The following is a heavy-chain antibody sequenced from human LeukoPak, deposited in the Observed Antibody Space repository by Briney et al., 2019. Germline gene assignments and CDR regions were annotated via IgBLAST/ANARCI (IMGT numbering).Heavy chain of an antibody. CDR2: FDPEGGET. CDR1: GYTLTELS. D-gene: IGHD1-26*01. CDR3: ATGLGMIVGGRPDY. V-gene: IGHV1-24*01. Sequence: ASVKVSCKVSGYTLTELSMHWVRQAPGKGLEWMGGFDPEGGETIYAQKFQGRVTMTEDTSTDTAYMELSSLRSEDTAVYYCATGLGMIVGGRPDYWGQGTLVTVSS. J-gene: IGHJ4*02.